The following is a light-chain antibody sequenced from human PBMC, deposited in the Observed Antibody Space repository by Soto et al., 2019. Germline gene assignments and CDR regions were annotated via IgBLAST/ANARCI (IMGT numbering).Light chain of an antibody. CDR3: ELRYSNPPP. V-gene: IGKV1-39*01. J-gene: IGKJ4*01. Sequence: PYSLSACVGDRVTSTCQASQSISSYLNWYQQKPGKAPKLLIYAASSLQSGVPSRFSGSGSGTDFHLTISSLQPEARATYYCELRYSNPPPFAGGTKVDIK. CDR1: QSISSY. CDR2: AAS.